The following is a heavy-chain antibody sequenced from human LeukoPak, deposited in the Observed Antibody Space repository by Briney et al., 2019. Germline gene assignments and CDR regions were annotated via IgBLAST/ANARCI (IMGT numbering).Heavy chain of an antibody. CDR1: GFTFSNYG. CDR3: AKRNLGNIDY. J-gene: IGHJ4*02. V-gene: IGHV3-30*18. D-gene: IGHD3-16*01. CDR2: ISYDGSNK. Sequence: PGGSLRLSCAASGFTFSNYGMHWVRQAPGKGLEWLAVISYDGSNKYYADSVKGRFTISRDNSKNTLYLQMNSLRAEDTAVHYCAKRNLGNIDYWGQGTLVTVSS.